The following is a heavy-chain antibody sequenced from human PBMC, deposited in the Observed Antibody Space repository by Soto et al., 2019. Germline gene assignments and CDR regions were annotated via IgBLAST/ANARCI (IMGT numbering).Heavy chain of an antibody. D-gene: IGHD6-19*01. V-gene: IGHV3-30*18. Sequence: QVQLVESGGGVVQPGRSLRLSCAASGFTFSSYGMHWVRQAPGKGLEWVAVISYDGSNKYYADSVKGRFTISRDNSKNTLYLQMNSLRAEHTAVYYCAKGYSSGWLYWYFDLWGRGTLVTVSS. J-gene: IGHJ2*01. CDR3: AKGYSSGWLYWYFDL. CDR1: GFTFSSYG. CDR2: ISYDGSNK.